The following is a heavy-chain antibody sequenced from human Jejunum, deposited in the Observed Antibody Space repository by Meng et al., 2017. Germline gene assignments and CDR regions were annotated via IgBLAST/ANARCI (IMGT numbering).Heavy chain of an antibody. CDR2: VNTGNGNT. Sequence: LVQSGAEVKIPGASLKVSCTASGYTFTSANLHWLRQAPGQEPEWMGWVNTGNGNTHHSQRFRGRVTITRDTSATTAYMELSNLRSEDTAVYFCARERQTSGEDYWGQGTLVTVSS. CDR3: ARERQTSGEDY. CDR1: GYTFTSAN. D-gene: IGHD2-15*01. V-gene: IGHV1-3*04. J-gene: IGHJ4*02.